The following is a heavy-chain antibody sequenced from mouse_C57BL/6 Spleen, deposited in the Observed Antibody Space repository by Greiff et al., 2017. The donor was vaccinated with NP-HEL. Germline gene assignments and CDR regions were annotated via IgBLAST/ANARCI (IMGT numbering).Heavy chain of an antibody. CDR3: ARGDSAGYGTY. CDR2: IYPGDGDT. Sequence: VQLQQSGPELVKPGASVKLSCKASGYAFSSSWMNWVKQRPGKGLEWIGRIYPGDGDTNYNGKFKGKATLTADKSSSTAYMQLSSLTSEDSAVYFCARGDSAGYGTYWGQGTLVTVSA. V-gene: IGHV1-82*01. J-gene: IGHJ3*01. CDR1: GYAFSSSW. D-gene: IGHD3-2*02.